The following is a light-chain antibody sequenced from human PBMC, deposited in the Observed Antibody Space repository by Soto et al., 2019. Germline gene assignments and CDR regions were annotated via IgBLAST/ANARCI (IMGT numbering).Light chain of an antibody. CDR2: DAS. CDR3: QQYNVWPLT. CDR1: QSVSSN. Sequence: EIVMTQSPATLSVSPGERATLSCRASQSVSSNLAWYQQKPGQTPKLLIYDASTRATGIPARFSGCGSGTEFALTISSLQSEDFAVYYCQQYNVWPLTFGGGTKVEFK. V-gene: IGKV3-15*01. J-gene: IGKJ4*01.